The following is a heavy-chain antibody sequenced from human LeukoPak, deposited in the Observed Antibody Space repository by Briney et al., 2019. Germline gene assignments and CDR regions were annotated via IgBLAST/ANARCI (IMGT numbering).Heavy chain of an antibody. D-gene: IGHD3-10*01. CDR2: IYYSGST. CDR1: GGSISSSSYY. Sequence: SSETLSLTCTVSGGSISSSSYYWGWIRQPPGKGLEWIGSIYYSGSTYYNPSLKSRVTISVDTSKNQFSLKLSSVTAADTAVYYCARDITMVRGVITSFFDYWGQGTLVTVSS. CDR3: ARDITMVRGVITSFFDY. V-gene: IGHV4-39*02. J-gene: IGHJ4*02.